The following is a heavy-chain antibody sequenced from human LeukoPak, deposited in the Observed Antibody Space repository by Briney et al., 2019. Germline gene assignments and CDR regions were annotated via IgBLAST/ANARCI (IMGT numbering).Heavy chain of an antibody. V-gene: IGHV1-18*01. Sequence: ASVKVSCKASGYTFTSYGTSWGRQAPGQRVEWMRGSRAYNGNTNYAQKLQGRVTMTTDTSTSTAYMELRSLRSDDTAVYYCARDPEAIRITMVRASDYYYYYGMDVWGQGTTVTVSS. CDR3: ARDPEAIRITMVRASDYYYYYGMDV. D-gene: IGHD3-10*01. J-gene: IGHJ6*02. CDR1: GYTFTSYG. CDR2: SRAYNGNT.